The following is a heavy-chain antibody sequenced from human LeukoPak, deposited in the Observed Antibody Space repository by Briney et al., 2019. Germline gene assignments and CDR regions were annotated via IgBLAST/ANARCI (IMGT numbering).Heavy chain of an antibody. CDR2: ISGSGAIT. J-gene: IGHJ4*02. D-gene: IGHD2-15*01. Sequence: GGSLRLSCAASGFSFSNSAMSWVRQAPGRGLEWVSAISGSGAITYYADSVKGRFTISRDNSKNTLYLQMDSLRGKDTAVYYCVKEHRSGGRCYHFDYWGQGTLLTVSP. CDR1: GFSFSNSA. CDR3: VKEHRSGGRCYHFDY. V-gene: IGHV3-23*01.